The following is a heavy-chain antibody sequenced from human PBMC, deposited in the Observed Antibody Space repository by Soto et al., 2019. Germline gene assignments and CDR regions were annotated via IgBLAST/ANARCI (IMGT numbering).Heavy chain of an antibody. CDR2: IYYSGST. J-gene: IGHJ6*02. D-gene: IGHD2-15*01. CDR1: GGSISSGDYY. Sequence: KLSETLSLTCTVSGGSISSGDYYWSWIRQPPGKGLEWIGYIYYSGSTYYNPSLKSRVTISVDTSKNQFSLKLSSVTAADTAVYYCARANLYGGNPGYYYYYGMDVWGQGTTVTVSS. V-gene: IGHV4-30-4*01. CDR3: ARANLYGGNPGYYYYYGMDV.